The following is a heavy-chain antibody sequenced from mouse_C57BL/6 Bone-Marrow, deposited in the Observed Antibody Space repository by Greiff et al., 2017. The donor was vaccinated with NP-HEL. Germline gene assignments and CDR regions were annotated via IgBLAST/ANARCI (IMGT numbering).Heavy chain of an antibody. CDR3: ARAHLLPLHFDF. V-gene: IGHV1-64*01. D-gene: IGHD1-1*01. J-gene: IGHJ2*01. Sequence: VQVVESGAELVKPGASVKLSCKASGYTFTSYWMHWVKQRPGQGLEWIGMIHPNSGSTNYNEKFKSKATLTVDKSSSTAYMQLSSLTSEDSAVYYCARAHLLPLHFDFGGQGTTPTVSA. CDR2: IHPNSGST. CDR1: GYTFTSYW.